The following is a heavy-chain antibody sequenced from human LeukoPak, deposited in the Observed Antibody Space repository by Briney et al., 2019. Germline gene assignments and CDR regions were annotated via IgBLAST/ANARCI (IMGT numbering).Heavy chain of an antibody. CDR2: ISSSSSYI. V-gene: IGHV3-21*01. CDR3: ARSSGWYHRGPDYYYYYMDV. D-gene: IGHD6-19*01. J-gene: IGHJ6*03. Sequence: PGGSLRLSCAASGFTFSSYSVNWVRQAPGKGLEWVSSISSSSSYINYADSVRSRFTISRDNAKNSLYLQMNSLRAEDTAVYYCARSSGWYHRGPDYYYYYMDVWGKGTTVTVS. CDR1: GFTFSSYS.